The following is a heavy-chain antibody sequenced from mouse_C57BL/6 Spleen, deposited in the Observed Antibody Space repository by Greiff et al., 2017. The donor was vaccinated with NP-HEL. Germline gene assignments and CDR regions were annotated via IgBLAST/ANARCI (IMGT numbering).Heavy chain of an antibody. D-gene: IGHD1-1*01. CDR1: GYTFTSYW. CDR3: ARCYYGSSLYAMDY. V-gene: IGHV1-72*01. J-gene: IGHJ4*01. CDR2: IDPNSGGT. Sequence: QVQLKQPGAELVKPGASVKLSCKASGYTFTSYWMHWVKQRPGRGLEWIGRIDPNSGGTKYNEKFKSKATLTVDKPSSTAYMQLSSLTSEDSAVYYCARCYYGSSLYAMDYWGQGTSVTVSS.